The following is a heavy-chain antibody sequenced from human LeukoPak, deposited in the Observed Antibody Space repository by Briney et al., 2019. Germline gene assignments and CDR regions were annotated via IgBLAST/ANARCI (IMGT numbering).Heavy chain of an antibody. CDR1: GGSISSSSYF. D-gene: IGHD6-6*01. V-gene: IGHV4-39*07. J-gene: IGHJ5*02. CDR2: AYYTGST. Sequence: PSETLSLTCTVSGGSISSSSYFWGWIRQPPGKGLEWIGNAYYTGSTYYNPSLKSRVTISVDTSKNQFSLKLSSVTAADTAVYYCASCIAPLNWFDPWGQGTLVTVSS. CDR3: ASCIAPLNWFDP.